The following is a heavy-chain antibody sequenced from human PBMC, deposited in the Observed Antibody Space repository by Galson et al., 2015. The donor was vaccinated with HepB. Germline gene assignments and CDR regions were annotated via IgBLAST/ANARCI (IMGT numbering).Heavy chain of an antibody. CDR2: IIPIFGTA. V-gene: IGHV1-69*13. J-gene: IGHJ4*02. Sequence: SVKVSCKASGGTFSSYAISWVRQAPGQGLEWMGGIIPIFGTANYAQKFQGRVTITADESTSTAYMELSSLRSEDTAVYYCAIQYLVRGATTPGYFDYWGQGTLVTVSS. D-gene: IGHD1-26*01. CDR1: GGTFSSYA. CDR3: AIQYLVRGATTPGYFDY.